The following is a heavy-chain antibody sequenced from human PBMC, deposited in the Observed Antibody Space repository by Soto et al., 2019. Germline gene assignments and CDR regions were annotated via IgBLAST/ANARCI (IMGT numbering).Heavy chain of an antibody. V-gene: IGHV1-18*01. Sequence: ASVKVSCKASGYTFTSYGISWVRQAPGQGLEWMGWISAYNGNTNYAQKLQGRVTMTTDTSTSTAYMELRSLRSDDTAVYYCASTGDGFWSGYYAYWGQGTLVTVSS. J-gene: IGHJ4*02. CDR1: GYTFTSYG. D-gene: IGHD3-3*01. CDR3: ASTGDGFWSGYYAY. CDR2: ISAYNGNT.